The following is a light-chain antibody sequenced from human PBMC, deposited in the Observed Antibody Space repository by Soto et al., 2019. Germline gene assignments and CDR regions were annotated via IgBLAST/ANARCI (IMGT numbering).Light chain of an antibody. CDR3: QSYDSSLSGGV. J-gene: IGLJ3*02. Sequence: QSVLTQPPSVSGAPGQGVTISCTGSSSNIGAGYDVHWYQQLPGTAPKLLIYGNNNRPSGVPDGFSGSKSGTSASLAITGLQAEDEADYYCQSYDSSLSGGVFGGGTKLTVL. V-gene: IGLV1-40*01. CDR2: GNN. CDR1: SSNIGAGYD.